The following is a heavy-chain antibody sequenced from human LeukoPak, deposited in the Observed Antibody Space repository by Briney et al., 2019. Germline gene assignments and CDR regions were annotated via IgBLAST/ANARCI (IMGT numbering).Heavy chain of an antibody. CDR3: ARGSTGITGTILSKY. CDR2: IIPIFGTA. J-gene: IGHJ4*02. V-gene: IGHV1-69*13. D-gene: IGHD1-7*01. Sequence: SVKVSCKASGGTFSSYAISWVRQAPGQGLEWMGGIIPIFGTANYAQKFQGRVTITADESTSTAYMELSSLRSEDTAVYYCARGSTGITGTILSKYWGQGTLVTVSS. CDR1: GGTFSSYA.